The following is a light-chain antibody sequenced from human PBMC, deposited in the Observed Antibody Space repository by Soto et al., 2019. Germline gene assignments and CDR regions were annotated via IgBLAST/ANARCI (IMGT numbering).Light chain of an antibody. Sequence: DIQMTQSPSSLSASVGDRVTITCRASQTMNNYLNWYQLKPGKAPKLLIYAASSLQIGVPSRFSGSGSGTDFTLTISSLPPEDFATYYCHQSYRTPLTFGQGIRLEIK. J-gene: IGKJ5*01. CDR2: AAS. V-gene: IGKV1-39*01. CDR1: QTMNNY. CDR3: HQSYRTPLT.